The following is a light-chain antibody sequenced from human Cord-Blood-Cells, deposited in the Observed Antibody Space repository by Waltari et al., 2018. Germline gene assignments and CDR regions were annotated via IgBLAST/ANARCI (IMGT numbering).Light chain of an antibody. Sequence: QSALTQPASVSGSPGQSITISCTGNSSDVGSYKLVSWYQQHPGKAPQLMIYEGSKRPSGVSNRFSGSKSGNTASLTISGLQAEDEADYYCCSYAGSSTVVFGGGTKLTFL. J-gene: IGLJ2*01. CDR3: CSYAGSSTVV. V-gene: IGLV2-23*01. CDR1: SSDVGSYKL. CDR2: EGS.